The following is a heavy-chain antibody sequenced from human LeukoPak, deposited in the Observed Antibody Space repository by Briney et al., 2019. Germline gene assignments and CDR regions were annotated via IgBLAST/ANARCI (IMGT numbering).Heavy chain of an antibody. J-gene: IGHJ5*02. CDR1: GGSISGYY. CDR3: ARYIAAFNWFVP. D-gene: IGHD2-21*01. CDR2: IFYSGNT. V-gene: IGHV4-59*08. Sequence: KPSETLSLTCTVSGGSISGYYWSWIRQSPGKGLEWIGHIFYSGNTNYNPSLKSRVTISVDTSKNQFSLKLNSVTAADSAVYYCARYIAAFNWFVPWGQGTLVTVSS.